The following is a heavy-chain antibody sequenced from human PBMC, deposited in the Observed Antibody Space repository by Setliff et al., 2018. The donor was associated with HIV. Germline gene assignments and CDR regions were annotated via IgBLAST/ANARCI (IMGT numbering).Heavy chain of an antibody. J-gene: IGHJ4*02. Sequence: ASVKVSCKTSEYSFVSHGMSWVRQAPGQGLEWMGVINPSSGDTLYAQNFQGRVTVTRDTSTSTVYMELSSLRSEDTAVYDCARGLGNFVPDLIGYFDYWGQGTLVTVSS. CDR3: ARGLGNFVPDLIGYFDY. CDR2: INPSSGDT. CDR1: EYSFVSHG. V-gene: IGHV1-46*01. D-gene: IGHD3-3*02.